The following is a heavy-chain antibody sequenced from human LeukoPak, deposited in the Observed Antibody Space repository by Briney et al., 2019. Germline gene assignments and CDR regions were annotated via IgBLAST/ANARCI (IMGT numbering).Heavy chain of an antibody. Sequence: SVKVSCKSSGGTFSSYAISWVRQAPGQGLEWMGGIIPIFGTANYAQKFQGRVTITADESTSTAYMELSSLRSEDTAVYYCARRVVVVVAATGYYYYGMDVWGQGTTVTVSS. CDR3: ARRVVVVVAATGYYYYGMDV. D-gene: IGHD2-15*01. J-gene: IGHJ6*02. CDR2: IIPIFGTA. CDR1: GGTFSSYA. V-gene: IGHV1-69*13.